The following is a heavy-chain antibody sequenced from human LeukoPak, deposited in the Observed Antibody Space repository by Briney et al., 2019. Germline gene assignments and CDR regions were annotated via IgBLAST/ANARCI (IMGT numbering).Heavy chain of an antibody. CDR3: AKGSDSSGYSLGY. CDR1: GFTFDDYT. V-gene: IGHV3-43*01. CDR2: ISWDGGST. D-gene: IGHD3-22*01. J-gene: IGHJ4*02. Sequence: AGGSLRLSCAASGFTFDDYTVHWVRQAPGKGLEWVSLISWDGGSTYYADSVKGRFTISRDNSKNSLYLQMNSLRTEDTALYYCAKGSDSSGYSLGYWGQGTLVTVSS.